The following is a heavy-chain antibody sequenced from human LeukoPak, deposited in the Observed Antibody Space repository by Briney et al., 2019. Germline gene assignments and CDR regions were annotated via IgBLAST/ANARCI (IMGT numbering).Heavy chain of an antibody. J-gene: IGHJ3*02. CDR2: ISAYNGNT. CDR3: ARGGTYYDYVWGSYRSDAFDI. V-gene: IGHV1-18*01. Sequence: ASVKVSCKASGYTFTSYGISWVRQAPGQGLEWMGWISAYNGNTNYAQKLQGRVTMTTDTSTSTAYMELRSLRSDDTAVYYCARGGTYYDYVWGSYRSDAFDIWGQGTMVTVSS. CDR1: GYTFTSYG. D-gene: IGHD3-16*02.